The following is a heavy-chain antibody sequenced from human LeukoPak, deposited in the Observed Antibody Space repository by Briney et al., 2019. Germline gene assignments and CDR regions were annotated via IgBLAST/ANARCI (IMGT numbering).Heavy chain of an antibody. D-gene: IGHD2-21*02. CDR1: GFTFSSYS. Sequence: GGSLRLSCAASGFTFSSYSMNWVRQAPGKGLEWVSSISSSSSYIYYADSVKGRFTISRDNAKSSLYLQMNSLRAEDTAVYYCARDVSHCGGDCVSNDAFDIWGQGTMVTVSS. J-gene: IGHJ3*02. CDR2: ISSSSSYI. V-gene: IGHV3-21*01. CDR3: ARDVSHCGGDCVSNDAFDI.